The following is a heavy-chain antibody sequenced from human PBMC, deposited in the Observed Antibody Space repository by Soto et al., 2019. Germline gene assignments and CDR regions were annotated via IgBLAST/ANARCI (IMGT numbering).Heavy chain of an antibody. V-gene: IGHV4-4*02. D-gene: IGHD6-13*01. Sequence: QVQLQESGPGLVKPSGTLSLTCAVSGCSISSSNWWSWVRQPPGKGLEWIGEIYHSGSTNYNPSLKSRFTISVDKAKNQFSLKLSSVTAADTAVYYCARDSSSWAFFDYWCQGTLVTVSS. CDR3: ARDSSSWAFFDY. CDR1: GCSISSSNW. J-gene: IGHJ4*02. CDR2: IYHSGST.